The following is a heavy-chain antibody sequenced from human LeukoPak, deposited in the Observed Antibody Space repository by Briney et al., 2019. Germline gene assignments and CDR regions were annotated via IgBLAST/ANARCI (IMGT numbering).Heavy chain of an antibody. CDR1: GGTFSSYA. D-gene: IGHD3-22*01. V-gene: IGHV1-69*13. J-gene: IGHJ4*02. Sequence: SVKVSCKASGGTFSSYAISWVRQAPGQGLERMGGIIPIFGTANYAQKFQGRVTITADESTSTAYMELSSLRSEDTAVYYCARADSSGYYYPYWGQGTLVTVSS. CDR2: IIPIFGTA. CDR3: ARADSSGYYYPY.